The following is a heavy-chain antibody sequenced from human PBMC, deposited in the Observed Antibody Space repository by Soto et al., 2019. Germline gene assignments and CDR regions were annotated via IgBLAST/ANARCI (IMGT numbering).Heavy chain of an antibody. D-gene: IGHD3-22*01. J-gene: IGHJ4*02. CDR2: VYSSGNT. Sequence: SETLSLTCTVSGGPISFYYWSWIRQPAGKGLEWIGRVYSSGNTNYNPSLKSRLTMSVDTSNNQFSPKLRSVTAADTAMYYCARDRRGGTRPHYYDSSGYYNPFDRWGQGTLVTVSS. V-gene: IGHV4-4*07. CDR3: ARDRRGGTRPHYYDSSGYYNPFDR. CDR1: GGPISFYY.